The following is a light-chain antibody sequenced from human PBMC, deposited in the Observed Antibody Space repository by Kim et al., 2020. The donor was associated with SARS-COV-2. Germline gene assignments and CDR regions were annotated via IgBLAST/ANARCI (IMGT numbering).Light chain of an antibody. Sequence: PGQRVTISCSGRSSNIGSNTVNWYQQLPGTAPKLLIYSNNQRPSGVPDRFSGSKSGTSASLAISGLQSEDEADYYCAAWDDSLYVVFGGGTQLTVL. V-gene: IGLV1-44*01. CDR1: SSNIGSNT. J-gene: IGLJ2*01. CDR2: SNN. CDR3: AAWDDSLYVV.